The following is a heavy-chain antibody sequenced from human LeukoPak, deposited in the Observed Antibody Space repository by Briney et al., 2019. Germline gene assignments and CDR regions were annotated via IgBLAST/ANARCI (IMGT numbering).Heavy chain of an antibody. D-gene: IGHD2-2*01. V-gene: IGHV4-38-2*01. CDR2: IYHSGGT. Sequence: SETLSLTCAVSGYSISSGYYWGWIRQPPGKGLEWIGSIYHSGGTYYNPSLKSRVTISVDTSKNQFSLKLSSVTAADTAVYYCARVDQLLSYYMDVWGKGTTVTVSS. CDR3: ARVDQLLSYYMDV. J-gene: IGHJ6*03. CDR1: GYSISSGYY.